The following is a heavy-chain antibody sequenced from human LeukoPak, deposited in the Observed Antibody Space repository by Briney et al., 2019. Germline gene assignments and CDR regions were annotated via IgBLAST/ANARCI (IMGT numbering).Heavy chain of an antibody. V-gene: IGHV3-23*01. CDR1: GFTFTRHA. CDR2: ISGSCGST. D-gene: IGHD3-10*01. Sequence: GGSLRLSCAHSGFTFTRHAMSWVRQAPGKGLEWVSAISGSCGSTYYAESVKGRFPISRDNSKNTLYLQMNSLRAEDTAVYYCAKDRGYGSGSLGYFVLWGRGTLVTVSS. J-gene: IGHJ2*01. CDR3: AKDRGYGSGSLGYFVL.